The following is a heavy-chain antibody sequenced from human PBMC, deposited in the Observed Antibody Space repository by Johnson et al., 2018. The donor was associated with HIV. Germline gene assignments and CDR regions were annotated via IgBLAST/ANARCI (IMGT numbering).Heavy chain of an antibody. V-gene: IGHV3-9*01. CDR1: GITFSSSA. CDR3: ARAPGGSPRAAFDI. D-gene: IGHD2-15*01. Sequence: VPLVESGGGLIQPGGSLRLSCAASGITFSSSAMHWVRQAPGKGLEWVSGISWNSGSIGHADSVKGRFTISRDNAKNSLYLQMNSLRAEDTALYYCARAPGGSPRAAFDIWGQGTMVTVSS. J-gene: IGHJ3*02. CDR2: ISWNSGSI.